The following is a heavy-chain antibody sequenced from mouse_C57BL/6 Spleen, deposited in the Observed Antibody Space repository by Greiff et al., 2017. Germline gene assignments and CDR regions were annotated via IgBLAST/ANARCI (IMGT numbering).Heavy chain of an antibody. CDR1: GYTFTSYD. CDR3: ARSLWYPYDYAFDN. V-gene: IGHV1-85*01. CDR2: IYPRDGST. Sequence: VQPQQSGPELVKPGASVKLSCKASGYTFTSYDINWVKQRPGQGLEWIGWIYPRDGSTKYNEKFKGKTTLTVDTSSSTAYMELHSLTSEDSAVYFCARSLWYPYDYAFDNWGQGTTLTVSS. D-gene: IGHD2-4*01. J-gene: IGHJ2*01.